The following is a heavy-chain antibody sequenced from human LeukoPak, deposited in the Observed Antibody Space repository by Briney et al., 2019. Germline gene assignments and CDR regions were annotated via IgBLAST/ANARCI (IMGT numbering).Heavy chain of an antibody. CDR1: GFSLSNHY. V-gene: IGHV3-7*03. D-gene: IGHD3-10*01. Sequence: GGSLRLSCAAYGFSLSNHYMTWVRQAPGKGLGWVANINQGGSEKHDMESVKGRFPISRDNAKNIVYLQMNSLRAEDTAVYYCAREGVIGLGDDDFDIWGQGTMVTVSS. CDR3: AREGVIGLGDDDFDI. J-gene: IGHJ3*02. CDR2: INQGGSEK.